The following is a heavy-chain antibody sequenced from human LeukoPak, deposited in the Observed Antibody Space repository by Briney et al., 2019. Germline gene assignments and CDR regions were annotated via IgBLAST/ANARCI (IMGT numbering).Heavy chain of an antibody. D-gene: IGHD3-22*01. V-gene: IGHV3-53*01. Sequence: GGSLRLSCAASGFTVSSNYMSWVRQAPGKGLEWVSVIYSGGSTYYADSVKGRFTISRDNSKNTLYLQMNSLRAEDTAVYYCARGHTYYYDSSGYSYWFDPWGRGTLVTVSS. CDR2: IYSGGST. CDR1: GFTVSSNY. J-gene: IGHJ5*02. CDR3: ARGHTYYYDSSGYSYWFDP.